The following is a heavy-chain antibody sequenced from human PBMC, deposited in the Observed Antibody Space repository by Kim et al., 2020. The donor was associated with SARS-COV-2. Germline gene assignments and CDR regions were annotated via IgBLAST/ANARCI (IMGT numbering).Heavy chain of an antibody. CDR1: GFTFSNYA. V-gene: IGHV3-64D*06. D-gene: IGHD5-18*01. J-gene: IGHJ4*02. CDR2: IGSNGVRT. CDR3: VKDRLSGYSYGYLDY. Sequence: GGSLRLSCSXSGFTFSNYAMHWVRQAPGKGLEYVSAIGSNGVRTHYADSVKDRFTISRDNSKNTLYLQMSSLRPEDRAVYYCVKDRLSGYSYGYLDYWGPGSLVTVSS.